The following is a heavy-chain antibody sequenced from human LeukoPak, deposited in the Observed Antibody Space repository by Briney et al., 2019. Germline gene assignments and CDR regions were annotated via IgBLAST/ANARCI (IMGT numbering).Heavy chain of an antibody. D-gene: IGHD3-22*01. CDR1: GGTFSSYA. V-gene: IGHV1-69*01. CDR2: IIPIFGTA. CDR3: ARDHYYYDSSGYWY. Sequence: RASVKVSCKASGGTFSSYAISWVRQAPGQGLEWMGGIIPIFGTANYAQKFQGRVTITADESTSTAYMELSSLRSEDTAVYYCARDHYYYDSSGYWYWGQGTLVTVYS. J-gene: IGHJ4*02.